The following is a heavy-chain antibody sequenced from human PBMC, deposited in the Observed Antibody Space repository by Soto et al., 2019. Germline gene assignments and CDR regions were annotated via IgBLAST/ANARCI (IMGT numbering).Heavy chain of an antibody. Sequence: SETLSLTCTVSGGSISSGGYYWSWIRQHPGKGLEWIGYIYYSGSTYYNPSLKSRVTTSVDTSKNQFSLKLSSVTAADTAVYYCARYPTTVASPYFDYWGQGTLVSVSS. CDR3: ARYPTTVASPYFDY. CDR1: GGSISSGGYY. V-gene: IGHV4-31*03. D-gene: IGHD4-17*01. J-gene: IGHJ4*02. CDR2: IYYSGST.